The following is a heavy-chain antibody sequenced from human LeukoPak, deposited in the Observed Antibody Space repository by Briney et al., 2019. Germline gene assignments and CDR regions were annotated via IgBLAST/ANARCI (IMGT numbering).Heavy chain of an antibody. CDR1: GYTFTSYY. D-gene: IGHD3-9*01. V-gene: IGHV1-46*01. J-gene: IGHJ4*02. Sequence: ASVKVSSKASGYTFTSYYMHWVRQAPGQGLEWMGIINPSGGSTSYAQKFQGRVTITRDTSTSTVYMELSSLRSEDTAVYYCARAYALGILTGGFDYWGQGTLVTVSS. CDR3: ARAYALGILTGGFDY. CDR2: INPSGGST.